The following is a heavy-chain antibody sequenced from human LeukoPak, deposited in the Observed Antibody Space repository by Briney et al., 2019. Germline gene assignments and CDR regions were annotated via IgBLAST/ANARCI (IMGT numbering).Heavy chain of an antibody. D-gene: IGHD1-7*01. CDR2: IYYSGST. V-gene: IGHV4-39*07. Sequence: SETLSLTCTVSGGSISSSSYYWGWIRQPPGKGLEWIGSIYYSGSTYYNPSLKSRVTISVDTSKNQFSLKLSSVTAADTAVYYCARSITGTTLDYYYYYMDVWGKGTLVTVSS. J-gene: IGHJ6*03. CDR3: ARSITGTTLDYYYYYMDV. CDR1: GGSISSSSYY.